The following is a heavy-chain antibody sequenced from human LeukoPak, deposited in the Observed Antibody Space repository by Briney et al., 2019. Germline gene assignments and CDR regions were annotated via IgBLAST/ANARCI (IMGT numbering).Heavy chain of an antibody. CDR1: GYTFTSYG. V-gene: IGHV1-18*01. CDR2: ISAYNGNT. J-gene: IGHJ3*02. CDR3: ARDESSSWSRAHAFDI. Sequence: ASVKVSCKASGYTFTSYGISWVRQAPGQGLEWMGWISAYNGNTNYAQKLQGRVTMTTDTSTSTAYMELRSLRSDDTVVYYCARDESSSWSRAHAFDIWGQGTMVTVSS. D-gene: IGHD6-13*01.